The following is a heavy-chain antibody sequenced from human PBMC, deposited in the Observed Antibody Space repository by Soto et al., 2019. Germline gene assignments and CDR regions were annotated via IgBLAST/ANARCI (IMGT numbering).Heavy chain of an antibody. CDR2: ITTSSSTI. Sequence: PGGSLTLSCAASGFPFSSYSMNWVRQAPGKGLEWVSYITTSSSTIYYADSVKGRFTISRDNAKNSLYLQMNSLRAEDTAVYYCAVFRTGSGGRYYYGMDVWGQGTTVTVSS. J-gene: IGHJ6*02. V-gene: IGHV3-48*01. CDR1: GFPFSSYS. D-gene: IGHD2-15*01. CDR3: AVFRTGSGGRYYYGMDV.